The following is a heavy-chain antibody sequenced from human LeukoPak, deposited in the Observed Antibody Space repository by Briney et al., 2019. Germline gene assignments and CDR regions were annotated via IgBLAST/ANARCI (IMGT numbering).Heavy chain of an antibody. CDR1: GFTFSSYG. Sequence: PGGSLRLSCAASGFTFSSYGMSWVRQAPGKGLEWVSAISGSGGSTYYADSVKGRFTISRDNSKNTLYLQMNSLRAEDTAVYYCAKVGPYYYDSSGSTGSYYMDVWGKGTTVTISS. J-gene: IGHJ6*03. CDR3: AKVGPYYYDSSGSTGSYYMDV. V-gene: IGHV3-23*01. CDR2: ISGSGGST. D-gene: IGHD3-22*01.